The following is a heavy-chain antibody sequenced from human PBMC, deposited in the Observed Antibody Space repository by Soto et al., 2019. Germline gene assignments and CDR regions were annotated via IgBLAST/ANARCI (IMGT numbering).Heavy chain of an antibody. CDR2: ISGGSSYM. Sequence: LRLSCAASGFTFSTYTLNWVRQAPGKGLEWVSSISGGSSYMYYADSVKGRFTISRDNAKNSLFLQLHSLRAEDTAVYYCARVGVAVAGTYFDYWGQGTLVTVSS. J-gene: IGHJ4*02. D-gene: IGHD6-19*01. CDR3: ARVGVAVAGTYFDY. CDR1: GFTFSTYT. V-gene: IGHV3-21*01.